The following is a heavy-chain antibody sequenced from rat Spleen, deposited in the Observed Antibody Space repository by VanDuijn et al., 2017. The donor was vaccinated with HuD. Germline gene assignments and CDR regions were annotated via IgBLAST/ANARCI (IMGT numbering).Heavy chain of an antibody. V-gene: IGHV5-25*01. CDR3: VRGEQGHVYWYFDF. D-gene: IGHD1-1*01. Sequence: EVQLVESGGGLVQPGRSMKLSCAVSGFTFSNYYMAWVRQAPTKGLEWVATISYDGGRNFYRDSVKGRFTISRDNAKNTQYLQMDSLRSEDTATYYCVRGEQGHVYWYFDFWGPGTMVTVSS. J-gene: IGHJ1*01. CDR2: ISYDGGRN. CDR1: GFTFSNYY.